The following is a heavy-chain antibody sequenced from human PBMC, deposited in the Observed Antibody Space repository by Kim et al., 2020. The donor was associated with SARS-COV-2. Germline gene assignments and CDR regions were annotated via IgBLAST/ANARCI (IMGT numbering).Heavy chain of an antibody. Sequence: SETLSLTCTVSGGSISSYYWSWIRQPPGKGLEWIGYIYYSGSTNYNPSLKSRVTISVDTSKNQFSLKLSSVTAADTAVYYCARFYGEGVRPPNYYYYYMDVWGKGTTVTVSS. D-gene: IGHD4-17*01. CDR1: GGSISSYY. CDR2: IYYSGST. J-gene: IGHJ6*03. CDR3: ARFYGEGVRPPNYYYYYMDV. V-gene: IGHV4-59*01.